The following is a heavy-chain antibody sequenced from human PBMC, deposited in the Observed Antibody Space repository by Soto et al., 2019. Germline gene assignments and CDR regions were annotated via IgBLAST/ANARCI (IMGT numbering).Heavy chain of an antibody. D-gene: IGHD3-3*01. CDR3: ASGPTIVGTTDY. J-gene: IGHJ4*02. Sequence: SETLSLTCTVSGGSISSYYWSWIRQPPGKGLEWIGYIYYSGSTNYNPSLKSRVTISVDTSKNQFSLKLSSVTAADTAVYYCASGPTIVGTTDYWGQGTLVTVSS. V-gene: IGHV4-59*01. CDR1: GGSISSYY. CDR2: IYYSGST.